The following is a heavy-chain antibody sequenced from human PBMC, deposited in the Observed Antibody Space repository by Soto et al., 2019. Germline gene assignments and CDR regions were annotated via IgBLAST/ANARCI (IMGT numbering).Heavy chain of an antibody. J-gene: IGHJ4*02. D-gene: IGHD6-19*01. V-gene: IGHV1-8*01. Sequence: QVQLVQSGAEVKKPGASVKVSCKASGYTFTSYDINWVRQATGQGLEWMGWMNPNSGNTGYAQTFQGRVTMTRTTSISTADMELSSLRSEDAVVYYGASEKAGPLDYWGQGTLVTVSS. CDR3: ASEKAGPLDY. CDR1: GYTFTSYD. CDR2: MNPNSGNT.